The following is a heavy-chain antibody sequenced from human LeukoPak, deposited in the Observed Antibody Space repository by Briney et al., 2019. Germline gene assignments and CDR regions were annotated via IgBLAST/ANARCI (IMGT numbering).Heavy chain of an antibody. CDR3: ARAPVRGLTISPYMDV. Sequence: ASVKVSCKVSGYTLTELSMHWVRQAPGKGLEWMGWTNPNSGDTNYAQNFRGRVTMTRDTSISTAYMELSRLRSDDTAVYYCARAPVRGLTISPYMDVWGKGTTVTVSS. CDR1: GYTLTELS. V-gene: IGHV1-2*02. J-gene: IGHJ6*03. CDR2: TNPNSGDT. D-gene: IGHD3-3*01.